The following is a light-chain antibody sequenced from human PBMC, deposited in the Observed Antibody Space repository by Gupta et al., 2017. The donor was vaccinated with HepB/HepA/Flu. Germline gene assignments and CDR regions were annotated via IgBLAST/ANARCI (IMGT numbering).Light chain of an antibody. CDR2: EDN. CDR1: SGSMASNY. J-gene: IGLJ2*01. Sequence: NVMLTQPHSVSDSPAETVTLSCIRGSGSMASNYVQWYQQRPGSAPTTVIYEDNQRPSGVPERFSGSIDGSSNSASLTISGLMTEDEADYYCQSYGGTNVVFGRGTKLTVL. V-gene: IGLV6-57*03. CDR3: QSYGGTNVV.